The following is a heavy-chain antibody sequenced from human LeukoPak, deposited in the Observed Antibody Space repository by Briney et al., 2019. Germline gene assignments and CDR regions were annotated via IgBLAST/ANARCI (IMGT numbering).Heavy chain of an antibody. D-gene: IGHD1-20*01. CDR2: IYYSGST. CDR1: GGSLSSGGYY. Sequence: SQTLSLTCTVSGGSLSSGGYYWSWIRQHPGKGLEWIGYIYYSGSTYYNPSLKSRVTISVDTSKNQFSLKLSSVTAADTAVYYCARDSLVRRVTGTLYYYYGMDVWGQGTTVTVSS. CDR3: ARDSLVRRVTGTLYYYYGMDV. V-gene: IGHV4-31*03. J-gene: IGHJ6*02.